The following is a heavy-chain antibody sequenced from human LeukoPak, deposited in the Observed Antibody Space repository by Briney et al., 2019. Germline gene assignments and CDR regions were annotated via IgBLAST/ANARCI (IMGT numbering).Heavy chain of an antibody. CDR2: INANTGNP. Sequence: ASVKVSCKASGYTFTSYAMNWVRQAPGQGLEWMGWINANTGNPAYAQGFTGRFVFSLDTSVSTAYLQISSLKAEDTAVYYCAGSLAAAGHMDVWGKGTTVTISS. D-gene: IGHD6-13*01. CDR3: AGSLAAAGHMDV. V-gene: IGHV7-4-1*02. CDR1: GYTFTSYA. J-gene: IGHJ6*03.